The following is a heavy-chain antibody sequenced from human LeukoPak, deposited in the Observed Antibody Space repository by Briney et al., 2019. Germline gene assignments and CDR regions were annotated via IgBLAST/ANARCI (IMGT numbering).Heavy chain of an antibody. CDR3: ARLAVAQTGLFDY. D-gene: IGHD6-19*01. CDR1: GGTFSSYA. CDR2: INPSNGYT. J-gene: IGHJ4*02. Sequence: ASVKVSCKASGGTFSSYAISWVRQAPGQGLEWMGIINPSNGYTTYAQKFQGRVTMTRGTSTSTVYMELSSLRSEDTAVYYCARLAVAQTGLFDYWGQGTLVTVSS. V-gene: IGHV1-46*01.